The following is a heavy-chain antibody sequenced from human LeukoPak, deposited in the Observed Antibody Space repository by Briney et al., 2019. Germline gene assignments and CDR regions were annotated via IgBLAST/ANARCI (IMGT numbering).Heavy chain of an antibody. Sequence: GESLKISCKGSGYSFTSYWIGWVRQMPGKGLEWMGIIYPGDSDTRYSPSFQGQVTISADKSISTAYLQWSSLKASDTAMYCCARSWDHAGTGLDYWGQGTLVTVSS. D-gene: IGHD6-13*01. V-gene: IGHV5-51*01. J-gene: IGHJ4*02. CDR2: IYPGDSDT. CDR3: ARSWDHAGTGLDY. CDR1: GYSFTSYW.